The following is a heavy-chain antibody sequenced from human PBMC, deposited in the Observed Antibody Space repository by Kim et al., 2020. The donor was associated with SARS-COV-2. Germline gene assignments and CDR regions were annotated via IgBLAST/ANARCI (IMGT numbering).Heavy chain of an antibody. V-gene: IGHV1-69*01. J-gene: IGHJ5*02. CDR3: ASDTAMADGWFDP. D-gene: IGHD5-18*01. Sequence: AQKCQGRVTITADESTSTAYMEVSGLRSEDTAVYYCASDTAMADGWFDPWGQGTLVTVSS.